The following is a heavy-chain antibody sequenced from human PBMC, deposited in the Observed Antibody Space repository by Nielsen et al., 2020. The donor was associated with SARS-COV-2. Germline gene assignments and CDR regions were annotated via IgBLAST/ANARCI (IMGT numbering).Heavy chain of an antibody. CDR2: ISAYNGNT. CDR1: GGTFSSYA. Sequence: ASVKVSCKASGGTFSSYAISWVRQAPGQGLEWMGWISAYNGNTNYAQKLQGRVTMTTDTSTSTAYMELRSLRSDDTAVYYCARAYSSGWKLYYYYGMDVWGQGTTVTVSS. CDR3: ARAYSSGWKLYYYYGMDV. V-gene: IGHV1-18*01. D-gene: IGHD6-19*01. J-gene: IGHJ6*02.